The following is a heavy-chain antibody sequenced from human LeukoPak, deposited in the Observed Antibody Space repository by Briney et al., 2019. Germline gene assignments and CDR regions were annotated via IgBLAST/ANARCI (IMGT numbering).Heavy chain of an antibody. Sequence: PSETLSLTCAVSGGSISSSNWWSWVRQPPGKGLEWIGEIYHSGSTNYNPSLKSRVTISVDTSKNQFSLKLSSVTAADTAVYYCARGVFTMSTDAFDIWGQGTMVTVSP. CDR1: GGSISSSNW. V-gene: IGHV4-4*02. D-gene: IGHD3-22*01. CDR3: ARGVFTMSTDAFDI. J-gene: IGHJ3*02. CDR2: IYHSGST.